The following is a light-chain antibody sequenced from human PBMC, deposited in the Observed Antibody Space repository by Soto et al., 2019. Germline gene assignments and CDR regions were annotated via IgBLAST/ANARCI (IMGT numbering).Light chain of an antibody. CDR2: EVS. Sequence: QSALTQPASVSGSPVQSITISCTGTSSDVGGYNFVSWYQQHPGKAPRLIIYEVSRRPSGVSYRFSGSKSGNTASLTISGLQAEDEADYYCSSYTLRNTLVLFGGGTKLTVL. J-gene: IGLJ3*02. CDR1: SSDVGGYNF. CDR3: SSYTLRNTLVL. V-gene: IGLV2-14*01.